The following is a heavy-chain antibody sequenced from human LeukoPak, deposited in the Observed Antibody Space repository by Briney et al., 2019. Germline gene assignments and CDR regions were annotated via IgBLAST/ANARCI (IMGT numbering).Heavy chain of an antibody. CDR2: TSSSGSII. Sequence: GGSLRLSCAASGFTFSDYYMSWIRQAPGKGREWVSDTSSSGSIIHYADSVKGRFTISRDNPKNSLYLQMNSLRAEDTALYYCARALISTGALYDGFDISGQGTMVTVSS. CDR3: ARALISTGALYDGFDI. J-gene: IGHJ3*02. D-gene: IGHD1-14*01. CDR1: GFTFSDYY. V-gene: IGHV3-11*04.